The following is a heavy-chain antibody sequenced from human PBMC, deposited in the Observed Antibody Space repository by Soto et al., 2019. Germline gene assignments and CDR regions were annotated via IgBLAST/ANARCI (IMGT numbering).Heavy chain of an antibody. CDR3: AWPAALGMDG. Sequence: ASVKVSCKTSGYTFTSYDLNWVRQAPGQGLEWMGWMSPDSGNAGYAQQFQGRLTMTSNTSISTAYMELSSLRSEDTAGYYCAWPAALGMDGWGQGTTVTVSS. J-gene: IGHJ6*02. CDR1: GYTFTSYD. CDR2: MSPDSGNA. V-gene: IGHV1-8*01.